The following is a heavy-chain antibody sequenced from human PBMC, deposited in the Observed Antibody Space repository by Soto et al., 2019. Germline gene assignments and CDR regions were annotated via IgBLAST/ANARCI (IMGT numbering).Heavy chain of an antibody. CDR1: GGSISSSSYY. CDR2: IYYSGST. D-gene: IGHD2-2*01. CDR3: ARHWEDIVVVPAAIMNWFDP. Sequence: SETLSLTCTVSGGSISSSSYYWGWIRQPPGKGLEWIGSIYYSGSTYYNPSLKSRVTISLDTSKNQFSLKLSSVTAADTAVYYCARHWEDIVVVPAAIMNWFDPWGQGTLVTVSS. V-gene: IGHV4-39*01. J-gene: IGHJ5*02.